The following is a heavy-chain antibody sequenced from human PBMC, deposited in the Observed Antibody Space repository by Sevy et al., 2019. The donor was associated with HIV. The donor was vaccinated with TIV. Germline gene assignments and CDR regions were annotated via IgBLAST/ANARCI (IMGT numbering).Heavy chain of an antibody. V-gene: IGHV4-30-4*01. CDR3: ARGAAAAGTRSVDYFDY. CDR1: GGSISSGDYY. D-gene: IGHD6-13*01. J-gene: IGHJ4*02. CDR2: IYYSGNT. Sequence: SETLSLTCTVSGGSISSGDYYWSWIRQPPGKGLEWIGYIYYSGNTYYNPSLKSRVTISVDTSKNQFSLKLSSVTAADTAVYYCARGAAAAGTRSVDYFDYWGQGTLVTVSS.